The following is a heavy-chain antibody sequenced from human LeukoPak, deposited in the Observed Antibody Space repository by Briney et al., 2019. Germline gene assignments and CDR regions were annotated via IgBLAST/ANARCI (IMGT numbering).Heavy chain of an antibody. D-gene: IGHD1-26*01. Sequence: SQTLSLTCTVSGGSISSGGYYWSWIRQHPGKGLEWIGYIYYSGSTYYNPSLKSRVTISVDTSKNQFSLKLTSVTAADTAMYYCARGGWELPEAYFDHWGQGTLVTVSS. CDR1: GGSISSGGYY. V-gene: IGHV4-31*03. J-gene: IGHJ4*02. CDR3: ARGGWELPEAYFDH. CDR2: IYYSGST.